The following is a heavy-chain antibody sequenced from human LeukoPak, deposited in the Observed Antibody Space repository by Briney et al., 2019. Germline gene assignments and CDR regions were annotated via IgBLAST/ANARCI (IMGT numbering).Heavy chain of an antibody. D-gene: IGHD2-2*02. CDR2: INPSGGST. CDR3: ASSCSSTSCYNHYYYYGMDV. V-gene: IGHV1-46*01. J-gene: IGHJ6*02. CDR1: GYTFTSYY. Sequence: ASVKVFCKASGYTFTSYYMHWVRQAPGQGLEWMGIINPSGGSTSYAQKFQGRVTMTRDTSTSTVYMELSSLRSEDTAAYYCASSCSSTSCYNHYYYYGMDVWGQGTTVTVSS.